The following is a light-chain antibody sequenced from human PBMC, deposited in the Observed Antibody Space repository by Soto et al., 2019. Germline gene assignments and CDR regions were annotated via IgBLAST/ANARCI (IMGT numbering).Light chain of an antibody. Sequence: DVQVTQSPSSLSASVGDRVTITCRTSQVISNYFGWYQQKPGKAPKRLIYAASTLQSGVPSRFSGSGSGTEFTLTINSLQPEDCATYYCLQHDSYPRTFGQGTKVEIK. J-gene: IGKJ1*01. CDR1: QVISNY. CDR3: LQHDSYPRT. V-gene: IGKV1-17*01. CDR2: AAS.